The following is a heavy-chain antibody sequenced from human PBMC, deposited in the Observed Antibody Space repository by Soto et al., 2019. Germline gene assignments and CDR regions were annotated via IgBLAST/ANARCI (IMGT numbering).Heavy chain of an antibody. J-gene: IGHJ5*02. V-gene: IGHV4-4*02. CDR3: ARDFNSIFDDFADMRWNFDP. D-gene: IGHD3-3*02. CDR2: VFTTGTT. CDR1: GGSISSSNW. Sequence: SETLSLTCAVSGGSISSSNWWSWVRQSAGKGLEWIGRVFTTGTTDYNPSLKGRVTISVDTSKNQFSLSLRSVTAADTAIYYCARDFNSIFDDFADMRWNFDPWGQGTLVTVSS.